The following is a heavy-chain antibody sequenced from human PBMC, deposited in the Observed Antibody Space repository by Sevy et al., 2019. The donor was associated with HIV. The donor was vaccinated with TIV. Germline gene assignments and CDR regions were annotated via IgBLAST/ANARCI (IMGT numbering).Heavy chain of an antibody. CDR3: ARWYGNNFDY. CDR2: IYHTGAA. J-gene: IGHJ4*02. CDR1: GGTISSSSYR. D-gene: IGHD3-10*01. V-gene: IGHV4-39*01. Sequence: SETLSLTCTVSGGTISSSSYRCGWIRQPPGKGLEWVGSIYHTGAADDNPSLKRRVTMSIDTSKNQFSLQVGSVTAADTAVYYCARWYGNNFDYWGQGALVTVSS.